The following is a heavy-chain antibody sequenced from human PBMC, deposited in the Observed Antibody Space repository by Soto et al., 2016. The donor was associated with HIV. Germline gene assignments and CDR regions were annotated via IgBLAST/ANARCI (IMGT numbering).Heavy chain of an antibody. CDR2: ISSSSVTI. CDR1: GFTFSSYS. CDR3: ARDVEQAFDY. Sequence: EVQLVEPGGGLVQPGGSLRLSCAASGFTFSSYSMNWVRQAPGKGLEWVSYISSSSVTISYADSVKGRFTISRDNAKNSLYLQMNSLRAEDTAVYYCARDVEQAFDYWGQGTLVTSPQ. V-gene: IGHV3-48*04. J-gene: IGHJ4*02.